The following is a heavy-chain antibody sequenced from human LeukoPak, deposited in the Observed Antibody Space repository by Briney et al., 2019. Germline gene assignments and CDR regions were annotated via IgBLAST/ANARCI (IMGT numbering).Heavy chain of an antibody. Sequence: SETLSLTCTVSGASISNYYWSWIRQPPGKGLECIGYVSYSGRTNHNPSLKSRVTISADTSKNQFSLKLTSVTAADTAVCYCARHERGAENLDYWGQGTLVTVSS. J-gene: IGHJ4*02. D-gene: IGHD1-1*01. CDR2: VSYSGRT. CDR1: GASISNYY. V-gene: IGHV4-59*08. CDR3: ARHERGAENLDY.